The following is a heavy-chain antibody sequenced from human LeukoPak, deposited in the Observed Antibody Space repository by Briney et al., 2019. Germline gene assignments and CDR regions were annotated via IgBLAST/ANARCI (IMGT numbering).Heavy chain of an antibody. V-gene: IGHV4-30-2*01. CDR2: IYHSVST. CDR3: ASPSAYRVRGVPSHAFDI. CDR1: GGSISSGGYY. Sequence: SQTLSLTCTVSGGSISSGGYYWSWIRQPLGKGLEWIGYIYHSVSTYYNPSLKSRVTISVDRSKNQFSLKLSSVTAADTAVYYCASPSAYRVRGVPSHAFDIWGQGTMVTVSS. J-gene: IGHJ3*02. D-gene: IGHD3-10*01.